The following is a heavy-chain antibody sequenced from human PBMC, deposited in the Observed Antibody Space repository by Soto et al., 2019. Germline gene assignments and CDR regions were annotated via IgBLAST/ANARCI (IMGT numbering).Heavy chain of an antibody. Sequence: GGSLRLSCVASGFTFNRYWMHWVRQAPGKGLVWVSRIDSDGSTTNSADSVEGRFTISRDNAKNTLYLQMNSLRAEDTAVYYCARSSRITLLGVPIWHFYYMDVWGKGTTVTVSS. CDR1: GFTFNRYW. CDR3: ARSSRITLLGVPIWHFYYMDV. D-gene: IGHD1-20*01. CDR2: IDSDGSTT. V-gene: IGHV3-74*01. J-gene: IGHJ6*03.